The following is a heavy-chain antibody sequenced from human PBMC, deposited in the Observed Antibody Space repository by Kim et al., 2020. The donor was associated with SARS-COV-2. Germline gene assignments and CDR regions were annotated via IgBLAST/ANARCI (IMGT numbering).Heavy chain of an antibody. CDR2: IIPIFGTA. J-gene: IGHJ4*02. D-gene: IGHD3-9*01. Sequence: SVKVSCKASGGTFSSYAISWVRQAPGQGLEWMGGIIPIFGTANYAQKFQGRVTITADESTSTAYMELSSLRSEDTAVYYCAGGDYDILTGYISPRYDYWVQGTLVTVSS. CDR3: AGGDYDILTGYISPRYDY. CDR1: GGTFSSYA. V-gene: IGHV1-69*13.